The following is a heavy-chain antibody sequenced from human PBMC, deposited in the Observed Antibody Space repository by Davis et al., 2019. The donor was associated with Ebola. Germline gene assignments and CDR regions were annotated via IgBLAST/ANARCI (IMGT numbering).Heavy chain of an antibody. CDR3: ARGGAMTTRASAVY. CDR2: IIPIFGTA. Sequence: SVKVSCKASGGTFSSYAISWVRQAPGQGLEWMGGIIPIFGTANYAQKFQGRVTITADESTSTAYMELSSLRSEDTAVYYCARGGAMTTRASAVYWGQGTLVTVSS. V-gene: IGHV1-69*13. D-gene: IGHD4-11*01. CDR1: GGTFSSYA. J-gene: IGHJ4*02.